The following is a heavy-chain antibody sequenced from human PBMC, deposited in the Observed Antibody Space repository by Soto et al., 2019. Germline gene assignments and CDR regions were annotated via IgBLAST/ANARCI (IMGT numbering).Heavy chain of an antibody. D-gene: IGHD5-12*01. CDR1: GGSISSYY. V-gene: IGHV4-4*07. CDR2: IYTSGST. CDR3: ARERRDGYNHRYYYGMDV. J-gene: IGHJ6*02. Sequence: KSSETLSLTCTVSGGSISSYYWSWIRQPAGKGLEWIGRIYTSGSTNYNPSLKSRVTMSVDTSKNQFSLKLSSVTAADTAVYYCARERRDGYNHRYYYGMDVWCQGTSVTLSS.